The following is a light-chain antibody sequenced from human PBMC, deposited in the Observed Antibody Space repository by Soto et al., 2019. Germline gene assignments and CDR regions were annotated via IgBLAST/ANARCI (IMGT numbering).Light chain of an antibody. Sequence: EVELTQPPATLSLTQGETATLSCRASQSVDKFLAWYQQRPGQPPRLLIFDSSNRATGVPVRFSGSGSGTVFTLTIGSLEPEDFAVYYCQQFGASLTWTFGQGTKVDI. J-gene: IGKJ1*01. CDR1: QSVDKF. CDR2: DSS. CDR3: QQFGASLTWT. V-gene: IGKV3-11*01.